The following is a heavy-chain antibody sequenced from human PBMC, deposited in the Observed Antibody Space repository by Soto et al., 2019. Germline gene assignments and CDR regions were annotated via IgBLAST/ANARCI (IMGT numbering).Heavy chain of an antibody. Sequence: RGESLKISCTCSGYSFSTYWIAWVRQMPGKGLEWMGIIYPGDSDTRYSPSFQGQVTISADKSSSTAYLQLSSLKASDTAMYYCARQKNHFLTGHYAYYGMDVWGQRTRVTVS. CDR1: GYSFSTYW. V-gene: IGHV5-51*01. CDR3: ARQKNHFLTGHYAYYGMDV. CDR2: IYPGDSDT. D-gene: IGHD3-9*01. J-gene: IGHJ6*02.